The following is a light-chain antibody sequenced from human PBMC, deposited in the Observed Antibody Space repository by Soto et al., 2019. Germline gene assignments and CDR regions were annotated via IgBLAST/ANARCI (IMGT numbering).Light chain of an antibody. CDR2: GAS. V-gene: IGKV3-20*01. CDR1: QSVSNDF. Sequence: EIVLTQSPGILSSSPVERATLSCMASQSVSNDFLAWYQQKPGQAPRLLIYGASTRATDVPDRFSGSGSGADFTLTISRLEPEDFAVYYCQYYDASQGITFGQGTRLEI. J-gene: IGKJ5*01. CDR3: QYYDASQGIT.